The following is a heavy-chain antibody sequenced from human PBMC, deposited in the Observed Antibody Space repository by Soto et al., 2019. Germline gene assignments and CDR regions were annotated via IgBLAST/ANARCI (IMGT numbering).Heavy chain of an antibody. Sequence: QLQLQVSGPGLVKPSETLSLTCTVSGGSISSSSYYWGWIRQPPGKGLEWIGGIYYSGSTYYNPSLKSRVTISVGTSKNQFSLKLSSVTVADTAVYYCATPSERCDSSGFDPFDYWVQGTLDTV. D-gene: IGHD3-22*01. V-gene: IGHV4-39*01. J-gene: IGHJ4*02. CDR3: ATPSERCDSSGFDPFDY. CDR2: IYYSGST. CDR1: GGSISSSSYY.